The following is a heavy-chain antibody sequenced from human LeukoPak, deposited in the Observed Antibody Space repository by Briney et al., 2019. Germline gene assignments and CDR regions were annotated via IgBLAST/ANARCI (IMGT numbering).Heavy chain of an antibody. CDR1: GFTFSSYG. J-gene: IGHJ4*02. D-gene: IGHD6-13*01. V-gene: IGHV3-23*01. CDR2: ISGSGGST. CDR3: AKDYLHSSSWYGGVDY. Sequence: GGSLRLSCAASGFTFSSYGMSWVRQAPGKGLEWVSAISGSGGSTYYADSVKGRFTISRDNSKNTLYLQMNSLRAEDTAVYYCAKDYLHSSSWYGGVDYWGQGTLVTVSS.